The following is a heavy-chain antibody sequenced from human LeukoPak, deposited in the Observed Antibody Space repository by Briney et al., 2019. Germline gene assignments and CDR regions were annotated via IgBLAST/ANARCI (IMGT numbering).Heavy chain of an antibody. CDR3: AKDGDGYGYDAFDI. CDR2: ISYDGSNK. Sequence: GGSLRLSCAASGFTFSSYGMHWVRQAPGKGLEWVAVISYDGSNKYYADSVKGRFTISRDNSKNTLYLQMDSLRAEDTAVYYCAKDGDGYGYDAFDIWGQGTMVTVSS. J-gene: IGHJ3*02. CDR1: GFTFSSYG. D-gene: IGHD5-18*01. V-gene: IGHV3-30*18.